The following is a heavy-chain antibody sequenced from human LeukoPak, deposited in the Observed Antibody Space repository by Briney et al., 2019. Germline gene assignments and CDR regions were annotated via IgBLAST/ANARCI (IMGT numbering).Heavy chain of an antibody. D-gene: IGHD3-9*01. J-gene: IGHJ3*02. CDR2: TYYRSKWYN. CDR3: ARESSDILTGYSDAFDI. V-gene: IGHV6-1*01. CDR1: GDSVSSNSAA. Sequence: SQTLSLTCAISGDSVSSNSAAWNWIRQSPSRGLEWLGRTYYRSKWYNDYTVSVESRITINPDTSKNQFSLQLNSVTPEDTAVYYCARESSDILTGYSDAFDIWGQGTMVTVSS.